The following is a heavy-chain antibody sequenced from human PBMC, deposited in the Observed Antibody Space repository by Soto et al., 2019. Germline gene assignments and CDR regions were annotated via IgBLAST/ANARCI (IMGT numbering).Heavy chain of an antibody. D-gene: IGHD2-21*01. CDR1: GFTFNTYG. V-gene: IGHV3-30*18. CDR3: QKSPSFYCSSPYCYNLYFDF. J-gene: IGHJ4*02. Sequence: PGGSLRLSCAASGFTFNTYGMHLLRRSPGKGLEWVAFISYDGSDKYYADSVKGRFMISRDNSKNTLYLQMNSLRAEDTDIYYCQKSPSFYCSSPYCYNLYFDFWGQGAVVTVSS. CDR2: ISYDGSDK.